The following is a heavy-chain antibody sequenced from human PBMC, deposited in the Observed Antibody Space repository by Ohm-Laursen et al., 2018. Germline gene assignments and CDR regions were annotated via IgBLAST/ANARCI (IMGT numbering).Heavy chain of an antibody. CDR3: ARGATILDY. V-gene: IGHV3-21*06. CDR2: ISSSSSYT. J-gene: IGHJ4*02. CDR1: GFTFSNAW. D-gene: IGHD1-26*01. Sequence: SLRLSCTASGFTFSNAWMSWVRQAPGKGLEWVSSISSSSSYTYYADSVKGRFTISRDNAKNSLYLQMNSLRAEDTAVYFCARGATILDYWGQGTLVTASS.